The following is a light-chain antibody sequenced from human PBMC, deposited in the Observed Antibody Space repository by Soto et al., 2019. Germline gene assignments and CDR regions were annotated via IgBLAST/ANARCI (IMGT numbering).Light chain of an antibody. CDR2: DVS. J-gene: IGLJ1*01. CDR3: CSYAGSHTHYV. CDR1: SSDVGGYNY. V-gene: IGLV2-11*01. Sequence: QSALTQPRSVSGSPGQTVTISCIGTSSDVGGYNYVSWYQQHPGKAPKLMIYDVSKRPSGVPDRFSGSKSGNTASLTISGLQAEDGADYFWCSYAGSHTHYVFGTGTKVTVL.